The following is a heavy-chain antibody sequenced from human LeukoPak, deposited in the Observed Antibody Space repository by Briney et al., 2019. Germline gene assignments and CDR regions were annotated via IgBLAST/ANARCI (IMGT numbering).Heavy chain of an antibody. Sequence: SGGSLRLSCTASGFTFSNSWMSWVRQAPGKGLEWVANIKPDGREKYYVDSVKGRFTISRDNAKTSVYLQMNSLRAEDAAVYYCARWGYSNNWYYLDYWGQGTLVAVSS. CDR1: GFTFSNSW. V-gene: IGHV3-7*04. D-gene: IGHD6-13*01. CDR2: IKPDGREK. J-gene: IGHJ4*02. CDR3: ARWGYSNNWYYLDY.